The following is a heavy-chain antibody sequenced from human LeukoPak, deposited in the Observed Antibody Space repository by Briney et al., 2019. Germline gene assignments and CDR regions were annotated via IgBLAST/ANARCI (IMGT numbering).Heavy chain of an antibody. CDR1: GYTLTELS. V-gene: IGHV1-24*01. Sequence: GASVKVSCTVSGYTLTELSMHWVRQAPGKGLEWMGGFDPEDGETIYAQKFQGRVTMTEDASTDTAYMELSSLRSEDTAVYYCAVGPAADFHGMDVWGQGTTVTVSS. D-gene: IGHD2-2*01. CDR2: FDPEDGET. J-gene: IGHJ6*02. CDR3: AVGPAADFHGMDV.